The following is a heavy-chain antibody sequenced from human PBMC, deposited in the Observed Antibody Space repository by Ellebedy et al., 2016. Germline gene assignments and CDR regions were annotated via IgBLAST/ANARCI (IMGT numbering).Heavy chain of an antibody. J-gene: IGHJ3*02. D-gene: IGHD3-22*01. Sequence: GGSLRLSCAASGFTFSSYAMHWVRQAPGKGLEWVAVISYDGSKKYYADSVKGRFTISRDNSKNTLYLQMNSLRAEDTAVYYCARALDTMIVARDAFDIWGQGTMVTVSS. CDR3: ARALDTMIVARDAFDI. V-gene: IGHV3-30-3*01. CDR2: ISYDGSKK. CDR1: GFTFSSYA.